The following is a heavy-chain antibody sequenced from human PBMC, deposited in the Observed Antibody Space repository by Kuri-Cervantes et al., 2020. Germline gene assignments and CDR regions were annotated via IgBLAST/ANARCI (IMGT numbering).Heavy chain of an antibody. D-gene: IGHD6-25*01. Sequence: GRSLRLSCAASGFTFSSYSMNWVRQDPGEGLEWVSSISSSRSYIYYADSVKGRFTISRDNAKNSLYLQMNSLRAEDTALYHCARDNRGYSSAWFDPWGQGTLVTVSS. J-gene: IGHJ5*02. CDR1: GFTFSSYS. CDR3: ARDNRGYSSAWFDP. CDR2: ISSSRSYI. V-gene: IGHV3-21*04.